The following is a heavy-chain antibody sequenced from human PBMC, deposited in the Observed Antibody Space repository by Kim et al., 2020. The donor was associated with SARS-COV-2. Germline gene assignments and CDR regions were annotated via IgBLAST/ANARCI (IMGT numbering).Heavy chain of an antibody. J-gene: IGHJ4*02. CDR1: KFTFINYP. Sequence: GGSLRLSCAASKFTFINYPMHWVRQAPGKGLEWVALISYDGTDKYYADSVRGRFTISRDNSKNTLYLQMNSLRTEDTAVYYCARDPYYGGNSGRRFDFWGQGTLLTVSS. CDR2: ISYDGTDK. CDR3: ARDPYYGGNSGRRFDF. V-gene: IGHV3-30-3*01. D-gene: IGHD2-21*02.